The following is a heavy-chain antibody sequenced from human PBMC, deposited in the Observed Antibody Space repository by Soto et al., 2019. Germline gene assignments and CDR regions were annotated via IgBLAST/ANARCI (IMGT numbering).Heavy chain of an antibody. CDR2: INPGNGNT. CDR1: GYTFTSYG. D-gene: IGHD3-22*01. J-gene: IGHJ4*02. V-gene: IGHV1-3*01. CDR3: ARGGYFDSSNYLAY. Sequence: ASVTVSCKASGYTFTSYGINWVRQAPGRGLEWMGWINPGNGNTKYSQQFQGRVIIDRDTSASTAYMELSSLRSEDTAVYYCARGGYFDSSNYLAYWGLGSLVTVS.